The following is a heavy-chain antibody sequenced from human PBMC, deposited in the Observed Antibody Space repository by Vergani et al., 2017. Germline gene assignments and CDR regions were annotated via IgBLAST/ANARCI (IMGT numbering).Heavy chain of an antibody. D-gene: IGHD6-13*01. V-gene: IGHV3-21*01. J-gene: IGHJ6*03. CDR1: GFTFSHYS. CDR2: ISGNNDDV. Sequence: EVQMVESGGGLVKPGGSLRLSCVASGFTFSHYSMNWVRQAPGKGLEWVSSISGNNDDVYYADSVKGRFTISRDNAKNSLYLDMSSLRAEDTAVYYCARDSIAAAQRGYYYYMDVWGKGTTVTVSS. CDR3: ARDSIAAAQRGYYYYMDV.